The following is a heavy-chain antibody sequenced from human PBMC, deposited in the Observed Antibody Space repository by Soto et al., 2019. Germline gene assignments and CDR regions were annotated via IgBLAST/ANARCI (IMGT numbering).Heavy chain of an antibody. D-gene: IGHD3-3*01. V-gene: IGHV3-30-3*01. CDR1: GFTFSSYA. Sequence: GGSLRLSCAASGFTFSSYAMHWVRQAPGKGLEWVAVISYDGSNKYYADSVKGRFTISRDNSKNTLYLQMNSLRAEDTAVYYCARETICGVVIITGPGMDVWGKGTRVTV. CDR3: ARETICGVVIITGPGMDV. CDR2: ISYDGSNK. J-gene: IGHJ6*04.